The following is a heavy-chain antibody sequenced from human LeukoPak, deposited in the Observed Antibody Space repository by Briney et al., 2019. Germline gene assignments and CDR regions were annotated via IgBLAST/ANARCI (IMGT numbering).Heavy chain of an antibody. J-gene: IGHJ4*02. CDR1: GNSFISFA. CDR2: ISAYYGTT. CDR3: ARWDVDRDY. V-gene: IGHV1-18*01. D-gene: IGHD5-12*01. Sequence: SGNSFISFAISWVRQAPGQGLEWMGWISAYYGTTNYAQKFKGRVTMTTDTSTSTVYMELRSLRSEDTAVYYCARWDVDRDYWGQGTLVTVSS.